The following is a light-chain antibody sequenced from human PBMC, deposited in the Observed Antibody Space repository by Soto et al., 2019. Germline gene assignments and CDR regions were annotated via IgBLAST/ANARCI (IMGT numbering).Light chain of an antibody. CDR3: GALHDTVNGQV. CDR1: TSNIGSFT. J-gene: IGLJ2*01. V-gene: IGLV1-44*01. Sequence: QSVLTQPPSASGTPGQRVTISCSGSTSNIGSFTVNWYQQLPGAAPKLLIYSNNQRPSGVPDRFSGSKSGTSASLAISGLQSEDEADYYCGALHDTVNGQVFGAGTKLTVL. CDR2: SNN.